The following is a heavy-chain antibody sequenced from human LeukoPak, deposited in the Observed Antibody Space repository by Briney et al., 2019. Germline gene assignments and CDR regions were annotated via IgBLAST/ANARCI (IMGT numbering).Heavy chain of an antibody. CDR2: INSNSGGA. Sequence: ASVKVSCKASGYTFTGYHIHWVRQAPGEGLEWMGWINSNSGGANSAQKYLGRVSMTRDTSTSTVYMDLTSLRSDDTAVYYCARDSGSSGWDPTSFLDYWGRGTLVTVSS. V-gene: IGHV1-2*02. J-gene: IGHJ4*02. D-gene: IGHD6-19*01. CDR3: ARDSGSSGWDPTSFLDY. CDR1: GYTFTGYH.